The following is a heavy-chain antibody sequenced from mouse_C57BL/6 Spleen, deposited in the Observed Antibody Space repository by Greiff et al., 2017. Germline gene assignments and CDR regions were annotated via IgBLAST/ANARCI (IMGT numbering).Heavy chain of an antibody. J-gene: IGHJ4*01. CDR3: ARRSYYYYAMDY. CDR1: GYTFTTYP. CDR2: FHPYNDDT. V-gene: IGHV1-47*01. D-gene: IGHD1-1*01. Sequence: VHLVESGAELVKPGASVKMSCKASGYTFTTYPIEWMKQNHGKSLEWIGNFHPYNDDTKYNEKFKGKATLTVEKSSSTVYLELSRLTSDDSAVYYCARRSYYYYAMDYWGQGTSVTVSS.